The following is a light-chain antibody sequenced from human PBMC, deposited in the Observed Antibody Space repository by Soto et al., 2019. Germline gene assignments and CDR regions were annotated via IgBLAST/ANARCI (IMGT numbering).Light chain of an antibody. J-gene: IGLJ3*02. CDR2: DVS. CDR1: SSDIGGYNY. V-gene: IGLV2-8*01. CDR3: TSYAGSNNLV. Sequence: QSALTQPPSASGSPGQSVTISCTGTSSDIGGYNYVSWYQQHPGKAPKLIIYDVSKRPSGVPDRFSGSKSGNTASLTVSGLQAEDEDDYSCTSYAGSNNLVFAGGTKLTVL.